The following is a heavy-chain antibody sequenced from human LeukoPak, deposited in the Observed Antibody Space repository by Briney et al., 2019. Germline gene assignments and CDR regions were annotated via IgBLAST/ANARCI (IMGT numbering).Heavy chain of an antibody. CDR2: IIPSLGTA. CDR1: GYTFTGYY. D-gene: IGHD6-19*01. J-gene: IGHJ6*03. CDR3: ARDRIAVAGRKYYYYMDV. Sequence: ASVKVSCKASGYTFTGYYMHWVRQAPGQGLEWMGGIIPSLGTANYAQKLKGRVTITADKSTSTAYMELSSLRSEDTAVYYCARDRIAVAGRKYYYYMDVWGKGTTVTVSS. V-gene: IGHV1-69*06.